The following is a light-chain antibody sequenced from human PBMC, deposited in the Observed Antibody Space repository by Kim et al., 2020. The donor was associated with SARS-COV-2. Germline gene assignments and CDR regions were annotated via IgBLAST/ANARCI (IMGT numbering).Light chain of an antibody. J-gene: IGKJ4*01. V-gene: IGKV3-15*01. CDR1: QSVSSN. Sequence: SPGESATLSCRASQSVSSNVAWYQQRPGQAPRLLIYGASTRATGIPGRFSGSVSGTEFTLTICSLQSEDFAVYYCQQYNDWPPLTFGGGTKVDIK. CDR2: GAS. CDR3: QQYNDWPPLT.